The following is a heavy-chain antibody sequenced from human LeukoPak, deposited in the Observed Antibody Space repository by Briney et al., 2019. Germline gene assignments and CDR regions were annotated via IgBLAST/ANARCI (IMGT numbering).Heavy chain of an antibody. CDR2: INWNSDTK. D-gene: IGHD4-23*01. V-gene: IGHV3-9*01. CDR3: AKDTGGNGAYFYAMDV. J-gene: IGHJ6*02. Sequence: GGSLRLSCVGSGFAFHNYAMHWVRRPPGKGLEWVSAINWNSDTKAYADSVKGRFTISRDRARNSLYLQMVSLRPEDTALYYCAKDTGGNGAYFYAMDVWGQGTSVTVSS. CDR1: GFAFHNYA.